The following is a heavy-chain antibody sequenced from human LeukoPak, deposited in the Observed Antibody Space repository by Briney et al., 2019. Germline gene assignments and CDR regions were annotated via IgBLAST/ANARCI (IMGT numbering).Heavy chain of an antibody. CDR3: AGPRDQVGFDH. V-gene: IGHV1-2*02. D-gene: IGHD2-2*01. J-gene: IGHJ5*02. CDR1: RYTYTEYH. CDR2: IYPKTGGT. Sequence: ASVKDSFMATRYTYTEYHLHWVRQAPGQGLEWMGWIYPKTGGTSYAQKFQGRVTMTRDTSISTAYMELIGLRSDDTAVYYCAGPRDQVGFDHWGQGTLVSVSS.